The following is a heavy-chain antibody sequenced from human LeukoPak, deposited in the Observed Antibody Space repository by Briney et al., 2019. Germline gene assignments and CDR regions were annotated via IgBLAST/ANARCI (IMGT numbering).Heavy chain of an antibody. Sequence: SETLSLTCTVSGGTISSSSYYWGWIRQPPGKGLEWIGSIYYSEITYYNPSLKSRFTISVDTSKNQFSLKLRSVTAADTAVYYCGGYVDETLLFDYWGQGTLVTVSS. D-gene: IGHD1-1*01. J-gene: IGHJ4*02. CDR1: GGTISSSSYY. CDR2: IYYSEIT. CDR3: GGYVDETLLFDY. V-gene: IGHV4-39*01.